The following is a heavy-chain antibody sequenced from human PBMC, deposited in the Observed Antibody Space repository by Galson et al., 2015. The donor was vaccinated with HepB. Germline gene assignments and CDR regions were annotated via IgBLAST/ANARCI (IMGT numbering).Heavy chain of an antibody. CDR1: GFTVSSNY. CDR3: ARWGSEGHFDY. Sequence: SLRLSCAASGFTVSSNYMSWVRQAPGKGLEWVSVIYSGGSTYYADSVKGRVTISRHNSKNTLYLQMNSLRAEDTAVYYCARWGSEGHFDYWGQGTLVTVSS. J-gene: IGHJ4*02. CDR2: IYSGGST. V-gene: IGHV3-53*04. D-gene: IGHD3-16*01.